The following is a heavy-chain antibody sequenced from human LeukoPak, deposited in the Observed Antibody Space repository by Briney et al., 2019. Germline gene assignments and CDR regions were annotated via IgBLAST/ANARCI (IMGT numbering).Heavy chain of an antibody. CDR1: RFTFSSYA. CDR3: AKDRYSSSSHADY. Sequence: GGSLRLSCAASRFTFSSYAMSWVRQAPGKGLEWVSAISGSGGSTYYADSVKGRFTISRDNSKNTLYLQMNSLRAEDTAVYYCAKDRYSSSSHADYWGQGTLVTVSS. V-gene: IGHV3-23*01. D-gene: IGHD6-6*01. CDR2: ISGSGGST. J-gene: IGHJ4*02.